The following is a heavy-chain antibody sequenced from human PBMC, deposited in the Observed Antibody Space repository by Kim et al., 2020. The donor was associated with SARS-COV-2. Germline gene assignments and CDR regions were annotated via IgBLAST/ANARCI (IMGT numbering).Heavy chain of an antibody. CDR3: ARGSYYDILTGYSPFDY. J-gene: IGHJ4*02. CDR2: IYYSGST. V-gene: IGHV4-39*01. D-gene: IGHD3-9*01. CDR1: GGSISSSSYY. Sequence: SETLSLTCTVSGGSISSSSYYWGWIRQPPGKGLEWIGSIYYSGSTYYNPSLKSRVTISVDTSKNQFSLKLSSVTAADTAVYYCARGSYYDILTGYSPFDYWGQGTLVTVSS.